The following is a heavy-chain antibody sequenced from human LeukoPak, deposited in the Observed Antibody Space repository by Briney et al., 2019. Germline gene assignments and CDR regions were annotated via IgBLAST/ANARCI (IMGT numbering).Heavy chain of an antibody. J-gene: IGHJ6*03. CDR1: GFTFSRSA. CDR2: ISFDGSKF. D-gene: IGHD3-10*01. Sequence: PGGSLRLSCAASGFTFSRSAMHWVRQAPGKGPEWLALISFDGSKFFYADSVKGRFTISRDNSKNTLYLQMNSLRAEDTAVYYCARDVAYYGSGSYSRLVYYYYYMDVWGKGTTVTVSS. V-gene: IGHV3-30*01. CDR3: ARDVAYYGSGSYSRLVYYYYYMDV.